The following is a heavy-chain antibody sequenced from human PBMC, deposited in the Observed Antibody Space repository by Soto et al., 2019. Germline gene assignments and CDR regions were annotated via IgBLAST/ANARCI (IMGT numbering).Heavy chain of an antibody. J-gene: IGHJ6*02. Sequence: TLSLTCTVSGASISSGGYYWSWTRHHPGKGLEWIGYIYYSGSTYYNPSLKSRVTMSVDTSKNQFSLKLSSVTAADTAVYYCARDANRYASGSYGMDVWGQGTTVTVSS. CDR3: ARDANRYASGSYGMDV. CDR1: GASISSGGYY. D-gene: IGHD3-10*01. V-gene: IGHV4-31*03. CDR2: IYYSGST.